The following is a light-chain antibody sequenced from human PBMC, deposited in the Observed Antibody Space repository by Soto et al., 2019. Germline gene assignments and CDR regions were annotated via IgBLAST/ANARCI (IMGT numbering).Light chain of an antibody. V-gene: IGLV1-40*01. Sequence: QPVLTQPPSVSGAPGQSVTISCIGSGSNIGAGYDVHWYQQLPGVAPKLLIFDTANRPSGVPGRFSGSKSGASASLAITGLLPEDEADFFCQSFDTNLNAVVFGGGTKLTVL. CDR1: GSNIGAGYD. CDR2: DTA. CDR3: QSFDTNLNAVV. J-gene: IGLJ2*01.